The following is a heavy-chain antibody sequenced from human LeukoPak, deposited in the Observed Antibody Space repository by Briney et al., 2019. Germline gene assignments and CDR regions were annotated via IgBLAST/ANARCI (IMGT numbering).Heavy chain of an antibody. CDR1: GGSISSNNW. CDR2: INHSGST. V-gene: IGHV4-4*02. J-gene: IGHJ6*03. D-gene: IGHD3-10*01. CDR3: ARRSLVRYYYYYMDV. Sequence: SGTLSLTCAVSGGSISSNNWWSWVRQPPGKGLEWIGEINHSGSTNYNPSLKSRVTISVDTSKNQFSLKLSSVTAADTAVYYCARRSLVRYYYYYMDVWGKGTTVTISS.